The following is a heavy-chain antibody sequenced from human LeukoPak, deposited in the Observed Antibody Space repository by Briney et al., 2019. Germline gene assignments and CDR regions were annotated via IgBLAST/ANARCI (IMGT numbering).Heavy chain of an antibody. J-gene: IGHJ4*02. D-gene: IGHD2/OR15-2a*01. Sequence: PGGSLRLSCAASGFTFSSYAMSWVRQAPGKGLEWVSAISGSGGSTYYADSVKGRFTISRDNAKNSLYLQMNSLRAEDTAVYYCARATFPEYYFDYWGQGTLVTVSS. CDR2: ISGSGGST. CDR3: ARATFPEYYFDY. V-gene: IGHV3-23*01. CDR1: GFTFSSYA.